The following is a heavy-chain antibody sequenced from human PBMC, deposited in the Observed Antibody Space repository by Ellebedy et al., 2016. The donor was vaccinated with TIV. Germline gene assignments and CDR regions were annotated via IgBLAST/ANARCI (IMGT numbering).Heavy chain of an antibody. CDR2: INPNSGGT. D-gene: IGHD3-16*01. J-gene: IGHJ3*02. CDR3: ARAGDGEYDAFDI. Sequence: AASVKVSCKASGYTFTGYYMHWVRQAPGQGLEWMGWINPNSGGTNYAQKFQGWVTMTRDTSISTAYMELSRLRSDDTAVYYCARAGDGEYDAFDIWGQGTMVTVSS. CDR1: GYTFTGYY. V-gene: IGHV1-2*04.